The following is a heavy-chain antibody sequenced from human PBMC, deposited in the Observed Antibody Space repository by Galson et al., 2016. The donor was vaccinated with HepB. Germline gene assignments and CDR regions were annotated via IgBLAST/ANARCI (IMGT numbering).Heavy chain of an antibody. J-gene: IGHJ4*02. V-gene: IGHV3-53*01. Sequence: SLRLSCAASGFTVSNSYMSWVRQAPGKGLEWVSLIYSGGSTYYADSVKGRFTISRDNSKNTLYLQMNSLRAEDTAVYYCASMTGTTPGGYWGQGTLVTVSS. CDR1: GFTVSNSY. CDR3: ASMTGTTPGGY. D-gene: IGHD1-20*01. CDR2: IYSGGST.